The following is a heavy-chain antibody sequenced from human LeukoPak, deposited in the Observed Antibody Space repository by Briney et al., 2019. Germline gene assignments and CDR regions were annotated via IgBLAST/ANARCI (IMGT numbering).Heavy chain of an antibody. CDR2: IYYSGST. V-gene: IGHV4-30-4*01. Sequence: SQTLSLTCTVSGGSFSSGDYYWSRIRRPPGKGLEWIGYIYYSGSTYYNPSLKSRVTISVDTSKNQFSLKLSSVTAADTAVYYCASVTTTDGFDPWGQGTLVTVSS. CDR3: ASVTTTDGFDP. CDR1: GGSFSSGDYY. D-gene: IGHD4-17*01. J-gene: IGHJ5*02.